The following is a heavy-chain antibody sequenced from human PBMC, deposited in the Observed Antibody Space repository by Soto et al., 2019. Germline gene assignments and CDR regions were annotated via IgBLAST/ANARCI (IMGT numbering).Heavy chain of an antibody. D-gene: IGHD4-4*01. CDR3: ARVNSNYFDY. Sequence: GASVKVSCKASGYTFTGYYMHWVRQAPGQGLEWMGWINPNSGGTKYSQKFQRRVTITRDTSASTAYMELSSLRSEDTAVYYCARVNSNYFDYWGQGTLVTVSS. J-gene: IGHJ4*02. CDR2: INPNSGGT. V-gene: IGHV1-2*02. CDR1: GYTFTGYY.